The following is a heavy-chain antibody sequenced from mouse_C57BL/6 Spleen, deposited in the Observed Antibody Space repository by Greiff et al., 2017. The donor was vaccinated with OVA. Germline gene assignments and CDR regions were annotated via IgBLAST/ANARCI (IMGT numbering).Heavy chain of an antibody. CDR3: ERARTGGYFDV. J-gene: IGHJ1*03. V-gene: IGHV1-52*01. D-gene: IGHD4-1*01. CDR1: GYTFTSYW. Sequence: VQLQQPGAELVRPGSSVKLSCKASGYTFTSYWMHWVKQRPIQGLEWIGNIDPSDSDTHYNQKFKDKATLTVDKSSSTAYMQLSSLTSEDSAVYYCERARTGGYFDVWGTGTTVTVSS. CDR2: IDPSDSDT.